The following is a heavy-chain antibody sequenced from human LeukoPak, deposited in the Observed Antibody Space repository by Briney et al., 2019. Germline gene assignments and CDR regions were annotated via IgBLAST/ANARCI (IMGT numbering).Heavy chain of an antibody. Sequence: GGSLRLSCAASGFTFSTYSMNWVRQAPGKGLEWVSYISSSSYTIDYADSVKGRFTISRDNAKNSLYLQMNSLRAEDTAVYYCARSGSGYSYDHWGQGILVTVSS. D-gene: IGHD3-22*01. V-gene: IGHV3-48*04. CDR2: ISSSSYTI. J-gene: IGHJ4*02. CDR3: ARSGSGYSYDH. CDR1: GFTFSTYS.